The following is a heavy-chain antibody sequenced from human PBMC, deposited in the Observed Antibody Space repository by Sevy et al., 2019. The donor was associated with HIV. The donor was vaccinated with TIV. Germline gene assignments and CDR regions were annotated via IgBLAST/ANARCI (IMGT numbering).Heavy chain of an antibody. D-gene: IGHD3-10*01. CDR3: ARERLPWFGDLDDAFDI. J-gene: IGHJ3*02. CDR2: ISYDGSNK. Sequence: GGSLRLSCAASGFTFSSYAMHWVRQAPGKGLEWVAVISYDGSNKYYADSVKGRFTISRDNSKNTLYLQMNSLRAEDTAVYYCARERLPWFGDLDDAFDIWGQGTMVTVSS. CDR1: GFTFSSYA. V-gene: IGHV3-30-3*01.